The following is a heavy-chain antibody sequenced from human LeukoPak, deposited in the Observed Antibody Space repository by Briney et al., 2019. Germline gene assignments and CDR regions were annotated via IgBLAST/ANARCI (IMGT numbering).Heavy chain of an antibody. CDR3: AKMSGTYSYFDD. D-gene: IGHD1-26*01. CDR1: GGSIIGSY. J-gene: IGHJ4*02. V-gene: IGHV4-59*01. Sequence: SETLSLTCTVSGGSIIGSYWNWIRLSPGKGLECIGHIYSTGNTKYTPSLTSRVTISIDTSRGQLSLKLTSVTAADTAVYYCAKMSGTYSYFDDWGQGTLVTVSS. CDR2: IYSTGNT.